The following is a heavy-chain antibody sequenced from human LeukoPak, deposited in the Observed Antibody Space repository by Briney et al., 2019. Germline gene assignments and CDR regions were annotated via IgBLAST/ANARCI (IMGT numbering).Heavy chain of an antibody. CDR3: ARVGYDSSGRFDY. J-gene: IGHJ4*02. V-gene: IGHV3-11*04. D-gene: IGHD3-22*01. CDR1: GFTFSDYY. CDR2: VSSSGSII. Sequence: GGSLRLXCAASGFTFSDYYMTWIRQAPGKELEWVSYVSSSGSIIYYADSVKGRFIISRDNAKNSLYLQMNSLRAEDTAVYFCARVGYDSSGRFDYWGQGTLVTVSS.